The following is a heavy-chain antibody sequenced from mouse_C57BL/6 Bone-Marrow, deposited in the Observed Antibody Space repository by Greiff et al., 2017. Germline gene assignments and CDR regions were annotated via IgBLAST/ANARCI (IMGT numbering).Heavy chain of an antibody. CDR3: ARGGFYCGSRGYFDV. Sequence: VKVVESGGDLVKPGGSLKLSCAASGFTFSSYGMSWVRQTPDKRLEWVATISSGGSYTYYPASVKGRFTISRDNAKNTLYLQMSSLKSEDTAMYYWARGGFYCGSRGYFDVWGTGTTVTVSS. D-gene: IGHD1-1*01. J-gene: IGHJ1*03. CDR2: ISSGGSYT. CDR1: GFTFSSYG. V-gene: IGHV5-6*02.